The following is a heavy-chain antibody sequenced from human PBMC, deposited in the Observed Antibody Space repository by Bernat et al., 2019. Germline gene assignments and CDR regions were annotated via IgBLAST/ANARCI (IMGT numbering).Heavy chain of an antibody. Sequence: GESGGGVVQPGMSLTLSCAASGFISSSYVMDWVRQAPGKGLEWVAVIWYDGSQTHYADSVKGRFTISRDNSKNTLYLQMNSLRAEDTAVYYCAREGGIVGALYFDYWGQGALVTVSS. CDR1: GFISSSYV. V-gene: IGHV3-33*01. CDR2: IWYDGSQT. J-gene: IGHJ4*02. D-gene: IGHD1-26*01. CDR3: AREGGIVGALYFDY.